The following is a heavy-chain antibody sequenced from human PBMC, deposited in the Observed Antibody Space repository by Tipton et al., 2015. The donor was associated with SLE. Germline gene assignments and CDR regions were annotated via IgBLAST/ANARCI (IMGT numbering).Heavy chain of an antibody. D-gene: IGHD3-10*01. J-gene: IGHJ3*02. CDR3: ATYAFGGGGAFDI. CDR1: GGSISSYY. CDR2: IYYSGST. V-gene: IGHV4-59*01. Sequence: TLSLTCTVSGGSISSYYWSWIRQPPGKGLEWIGYIYYSGSTNYNPSLKSRVTISVDTSKNQFSLKLSSVTAADTAVYYCATYAFGGGGAFDIWGQGTMVTVSS.